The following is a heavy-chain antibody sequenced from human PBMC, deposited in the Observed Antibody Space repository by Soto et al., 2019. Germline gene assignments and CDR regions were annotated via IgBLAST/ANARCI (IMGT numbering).Heavy chain of an antibody. D-gene: IGHD3-3*01. CDR1: GYTFTSYG. V-gene: IGHV1-18*04. CDR3: ARSSVFGVVHHFDLWYGMDF. Sequence: QVQLVQSGAEVKKPGASVKVSCKASGYTFTSYGISWVRQAPGQGLEWMGWISAYNGNTNYAQKLQGRVTMTTDPSTSAAYIELWSLRSDDTAVYYCARSSVFGVVHHFDLWYGMDFWGQEPTVTVCS. J-gene: IGHJ6*02. CDR2: ISAYNGNT.